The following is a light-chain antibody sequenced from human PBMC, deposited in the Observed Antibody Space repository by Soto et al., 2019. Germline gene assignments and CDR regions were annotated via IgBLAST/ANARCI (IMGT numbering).Light chain of an antibody. CDR2: GTS. CDR1: QSLSSSY. Sequence: IVLTQSPGTLSLSPGDRATLSCGSIQSLSSSYLAWYQQKPGQAPRLLXYGTSIRATGIPDRFSGSGSGTDFTLTITRLEPEDFAVYYCQRFGTSPPWTFGQGTKVDIK. V-gene: IGKV3-20*01. J-gene: IGKJ1*01. CDR3: QRFGTSPPWT.